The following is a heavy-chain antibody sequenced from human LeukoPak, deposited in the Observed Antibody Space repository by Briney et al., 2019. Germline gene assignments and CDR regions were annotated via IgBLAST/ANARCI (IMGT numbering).Heavy chain of an antibody. CDR2: IYSGGST. D-gene: IGHD3-3*01. Sequence: GGSLRLSCAASGFTVSSNCMSWVRQAPGKGLEWVSVIYSGGSTYYADSVKGRFTISRDNSKNTLYLQMNSLRAEDTAVYYCARAGGTIFGAVIPFDYWGQGTLVTVPS. CDR3: ARAGGTIFGAVIPFDY. V-gene: IGHV3-66*02. CDR1: GFTVSSNC. J-gene: IGHJ4*02.